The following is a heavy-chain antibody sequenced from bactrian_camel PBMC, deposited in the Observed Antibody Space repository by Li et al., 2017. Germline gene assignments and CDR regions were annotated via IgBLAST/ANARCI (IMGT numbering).Heavy chain of an antibody. D-gene: IGHD1*01. CDR3: AAPIAAIYEYKY. CDR2: VINDRGT. Sequence: QVQLVESGGGSVQSGGSLRLTCVASGDTYSSSSMGWFRQAPGKERELVSTVINDRGTYYADSVKGRFTLSQDNAKKTMYLQMDSLEPQDTAMYYCAAPIAAIYEYKYWGQGTQVTVS. V-gene: IGHV3S53*01. J-gene: IGHJ4*01. CDR1: GDTYSSSS.